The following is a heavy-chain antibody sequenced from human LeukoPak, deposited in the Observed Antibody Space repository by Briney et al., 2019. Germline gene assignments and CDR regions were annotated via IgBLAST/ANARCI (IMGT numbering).Heavy chain of an antibody. CDR2: ITGNGGTT. D-gene: IGHD3-10*01. CDR1: GFTFSSYA. Sequence: QSGGSLRLSCAASGFTFSSYAMSWVRQAPGKGLEWVSAITGNGGTTYYADSVKGRFTISRDNSKNTLYLQMNSLRAEDTAVYYCAKDFVVRGVPSTAFEYWGQGTLVTVSS. CDR3: AKDFVVRGVPSTAFEY. J-gene: IGHJ4*02. V-gene: IGHV3-23*01.